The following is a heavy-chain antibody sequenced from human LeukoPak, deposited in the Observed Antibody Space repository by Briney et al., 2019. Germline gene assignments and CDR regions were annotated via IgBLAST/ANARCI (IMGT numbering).Heavy chain of an antibody. CDR1: GGTFSSYA. D-gene: IGHD3-22*01. Sequence: GASVKVSCKASGGTFSSYAISWVRQAPGQGLEWMGRIIPIFGTANYAQKFQGRVTITTDESTSTAYMELSSLRSEDTAVYYCARGYYDSSGYSDWFDPWGQGTLVTVSS. CDR2: IIPIFGTA. CDR3: ARGYYDSSGYSDWFDP. J-gene: IGHJ5*02. V-gene: IGHV1-69*05.